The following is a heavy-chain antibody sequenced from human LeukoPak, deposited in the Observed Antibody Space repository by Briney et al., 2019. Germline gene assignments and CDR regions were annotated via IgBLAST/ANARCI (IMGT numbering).Heavy chain of an antibody. CDR2: IWNDGINK. V-gene: IGHV3-33*01. Sequence: PGGSLRLSCTASGFTFSSYGMHWVRQAPGKGLEWVAVIWNDGINKFYAHSVKGRFTISRDSSKDTVYLQMNNLGAEDTAVYYCATYISVWYYFDYWGQGTLVAVS. J-gene: IGHJ4*02. D-gene: IGHD6-19*01. CDR1: GFTFSSYG. CDR3: ATYISVWYYFDY.